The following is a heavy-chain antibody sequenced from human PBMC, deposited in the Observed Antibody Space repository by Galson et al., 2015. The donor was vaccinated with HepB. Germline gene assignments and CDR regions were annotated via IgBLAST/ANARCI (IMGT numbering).Heavy chain of an antibody. Sequence: SLRLSCAASGFTFSSYAMSWVRQAPGKGLEWVSVIGGRGASTFYADSMKGRFTISRDNPKHTLFLQINSLRAEDTAVYHCLKGDRDLGGGSFAFDFWGQGTLVTVSS. CDR3: LKGDRDLGGGSFAFDF. CDR1: GFTFSSYA. CDR2: IGGRGAST. J-gene: IGHJ4*02. V-gene: IGHV3-23*01. D-gene: IGHD3-10*01.